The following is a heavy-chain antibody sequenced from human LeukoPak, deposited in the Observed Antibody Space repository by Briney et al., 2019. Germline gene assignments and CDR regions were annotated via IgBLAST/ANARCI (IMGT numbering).Heavy chain of an antibody. D-gene: IGHD6-13*01. J-gene: IGHJ4*02. V-gene: IGHV3-74*01. Sequence: PGGSLRLSCAASGFTFSSYAMSWVRQAPGKGLVWVSRINSDGSSTTYADSVKGRFTISRDNAKNTLYLQMNSLRAEDTAVYYCARGSSSSWWGFDYWGQGTLVTVSS. CDR3: ARGSSSSWWGFDY. CDR2: INSDGSST. CDR1: GFTFSSYA.